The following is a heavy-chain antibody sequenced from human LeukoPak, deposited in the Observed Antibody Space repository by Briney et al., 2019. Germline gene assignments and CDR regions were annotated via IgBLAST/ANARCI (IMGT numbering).Heavy chain of an antibody. D-gene: IGHD2-15*01. CDR2: ISSSGSTI. CDR1: GFTFSSYE. Sequence: GGSLRLSCAASGFTFSSYEMNWVRQAPGKGLEWVSYISSSGSTIYYADSVKGRFTISRDNAKNSLYLQMNSLRAEDTAVYYCAWGYCSGGSCLSLDYWGQGTLVTASS. CDR3: AWGYCSGGSCLSLDY. J-gene: IGHJ4*02. V-gene: IGHV3-48*03.